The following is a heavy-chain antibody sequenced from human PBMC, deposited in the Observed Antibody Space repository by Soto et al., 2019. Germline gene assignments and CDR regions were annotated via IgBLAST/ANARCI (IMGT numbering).Heavy chain of an antibody. Sequence: SGKGSGNASEGTFNSYAIAWVRQAPGQGLEWMGGIIPYYNTLNYAQKFQDRVTITADDSTNTVYMELSSLRSDDTAVYFCASGASRWYPYFFDSWAQGTLVPVS. J-gene: IGHJ4*02. D-gene: IGHD6-13*01. V-gene: IGHV1-69*13. CDR3: ASGASRWYPYFFDS. CDR2: IIPYYNTL. CDR1: EGTFNSYA.